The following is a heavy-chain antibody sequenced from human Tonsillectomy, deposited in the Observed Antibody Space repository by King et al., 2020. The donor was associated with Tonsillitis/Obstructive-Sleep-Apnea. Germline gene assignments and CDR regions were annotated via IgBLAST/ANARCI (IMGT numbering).Heavy chain of an antibody. CDR3: ARVDDYDNYLDY. Sequence: QLQESGPGLVKPSHTLSLTCTVFGGSISSGGYYWSWIRQHPGKGLEWIGYIYYSGTTYYNPSLKSRVTISLDTSKNQFSLKLSSVTAADTAFYYCARVDDYDNYLDYWGQGTLVTVSS. V-gene: IGHV4-31*03. CDR1: GGSISSGGYY. D-gene: IGHD4-17*01. CDR2: IYYSGTT. J-gene: IGHJ4*02.